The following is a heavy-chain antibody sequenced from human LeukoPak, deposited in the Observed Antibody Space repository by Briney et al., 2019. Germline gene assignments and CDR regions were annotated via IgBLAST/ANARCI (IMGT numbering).Heavy chain of an antibody. CDR2: IYYSGST. CDR1: GGSISSYY. D-gene: IGHD2-2*01. CDR3: AREVPAALNYFDY. V-gene: IGHV4-59*01. Sequence: WETLSLTCTVSGGSISSYYWSWIRQPPGKGLEWIGYIYYSGSTNYNPSLKSRVTISVDTSKNQFSLKLSSVTAADTAVSYCAREVPAALNYFDYWGQGTLVTVSS. J-gene: IGHJ4*02.